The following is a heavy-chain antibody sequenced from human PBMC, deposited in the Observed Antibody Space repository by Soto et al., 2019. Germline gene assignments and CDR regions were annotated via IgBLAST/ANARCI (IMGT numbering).Heavy chain of an antibody. CDR3: VRGKFSTSWYRLDPIDS. V-gene: IGHV4-31*03. CDR1: VDFISGGSY. D-gene: IGHD6-13*01. J-gene: IGHJ4*02. CDR2: IYHTGTT. Sequence: SWTLSLTCTVSVDFISGGSYWNFIRQHPGRGLEWIGYIYHTGTTQYNPSLQSRLTISEDTSKNQFFLNLNSVTAADTAVYYCVRGKFSTSWYRLDPIDSWGQGTLVTVSS.